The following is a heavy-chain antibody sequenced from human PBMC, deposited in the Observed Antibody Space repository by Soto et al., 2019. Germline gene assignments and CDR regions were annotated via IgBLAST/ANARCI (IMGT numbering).Heavy chain of an antibody. J-gene: IGHJ6*02. Sequence: EAQLLESGGGLLQPGGSLRLSCAASGFTFSSYAMSWVRLAPGKGLEWVSGITGSGAITYYTDSVKGRFTISRDNSKNTLYLQMHSLRAEDTAVYYCARDVWETTSMYYGLDVWGLWTTVTVSS. CDR3: ARDVWETTSMYYGLDV. CDR1: GFTFSSYA. D-gene: IGHD1-26*01. CDR2: ITGSGAIT. V-gene: IGHV3-23*01.